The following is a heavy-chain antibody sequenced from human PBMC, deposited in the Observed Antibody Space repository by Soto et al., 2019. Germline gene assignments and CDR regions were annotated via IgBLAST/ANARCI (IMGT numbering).Heavy chain of an antibody. J-gene: IGHJ6*02. V-gene: IGHV4-31*03. CDR1: GGSISSGGYY. D-gene: IGHD3-22*01. CDR2: IYYSGST. CDR3: ARDHSYYDRRVVLYGMDV. Sequence: SETLSLTCTVSGGSISSGGYYWSWIRQHPGKGLEWIGYIYYSGSTYYNPSLKSRVTISVDTSKNQFSLKLSSVTAADTAVYYCARDHSYYDRRVVLYGMDVWGQGTTVTVSS.